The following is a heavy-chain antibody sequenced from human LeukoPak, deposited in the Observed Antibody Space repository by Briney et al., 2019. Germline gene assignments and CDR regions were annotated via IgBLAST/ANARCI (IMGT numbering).Heavy chain of an antibody. CDR3: TRVYSGRNFYYGMDV. Sequence: GGSLRLSCAASGFTFSTYDMHWVRQGTGKGLEWVSSIGIGGDTYYAGSVKGRFTISRDNAKNSLYLQMDSLRGGDTAVYYCTRVYSGRNFYYGMDVWGPGTTVTVSS. J-gene: IGHJ6*02. V-gene: IGHV3-13*04. CDR2: IGIGGDT. CDR1: GFTFSTYD. D-gene: IGHD1-26*01.